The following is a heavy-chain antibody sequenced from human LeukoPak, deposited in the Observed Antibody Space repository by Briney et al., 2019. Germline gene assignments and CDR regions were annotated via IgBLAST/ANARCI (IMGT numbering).Heavy chain of an antibody. Sequence: GGSLRLSCAASGFTFSSYAMSWVRQAPGKGLEWGSAISGSGGSTYYADSVKGRFTISRDNSKNTLYLQMNSLRAEDTAVYYCAKNPSGSYQEYFDYWGQGTLVTVSS. CDR2: ISGSGGST. CDR3: AKNPSGSYQEYFDY. D-gene: IGHD1-26*01. CDR1: GFTFSSYA. J-gene: IGHJ4*02. V-gene: IGHV3-23*01.